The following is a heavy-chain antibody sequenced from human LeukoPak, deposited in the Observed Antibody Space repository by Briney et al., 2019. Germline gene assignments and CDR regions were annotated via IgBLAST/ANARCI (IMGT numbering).Heavy chain of an antibody. Sequence: GGSLRLSCAAAGFTFSTYTMNWVRQPPGKGLEWVSNIATSSSTIYYADSVKGRFTISRDNAKNSLYLQMNSLRADDTAVYYCARFAAGGSYYYYMDVWGKGTTVTVSS. CDR2: IATSSSTI. CDR1: GFTFSTYT. V-gene: IGHV3-48*01. J-gene: IGHJ6*03. CDR3: ARFAAGGSYYYYMDV. D-gene: IGHD6-25*01.